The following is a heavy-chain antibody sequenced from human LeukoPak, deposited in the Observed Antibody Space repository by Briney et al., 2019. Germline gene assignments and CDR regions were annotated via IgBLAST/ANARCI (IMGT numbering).Heavy chain of an antibody. CDR3: ARECYDYVWGSYRPRFDY. CDR2: IYTSGST. Sequence: PSETLSLTCTVSGGSISSGSYYWSWIRQPAGKGLEWIGRIYTSGSTNYNPSLKSRVTISVDTSKNQFSLKLSSVTAADTAVYYCARECYDYVWGSYRPRFDYWGQGTLVTVSS. D-gene: IGHD3-16*02. J-gene: IGHJ4*02. CDR1: GGSISSGSYY. V-gene: IGHV4-61*02.